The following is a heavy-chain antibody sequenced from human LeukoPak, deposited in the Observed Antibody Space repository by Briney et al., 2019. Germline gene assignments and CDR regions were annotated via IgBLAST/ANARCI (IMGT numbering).Heavy chain of an antibody. J-gene: IGHJ5*02. V-gene: IGHV1-8*03. D-gene: IGHD3-10*01. Sequence: ASVKVSCKASGYTFTSYDINWVRQATGQGLEWMGWMNPNSGNTGYAQKFQGRVTITTDTSTSTAYMDLRSLRSDDTAVYYCARSPNVLLWFGESNWFDPWAREPWSPSPQ. CDR1: GYTFTSYD. CDR3: ARSPNVLLWFGESNWFDP. CDR2: MNPNSGNT.